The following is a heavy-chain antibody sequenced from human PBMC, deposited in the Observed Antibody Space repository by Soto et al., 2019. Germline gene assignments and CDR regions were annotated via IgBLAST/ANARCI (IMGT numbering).Heavy chain of an antibody. D-gene: IGHD3-22*01. CDR1: GYTFTSYY. J-gene: IGHJ6*02. V-gene: IGHV1-46*01. CDR3: ARTTYYYDSSGSPPDV. Sequence: GPSVKVSCKASGYTFTSYYMRWVRQAPGQGLEWMGIINPSGGSTSYAQKFQGRVTMTRDTSTSTVYMELSSLRSEDTAVYYCARTTYYYDSSGSPPDVWGQGTTVTVSS. CDR2: INPSGGST.